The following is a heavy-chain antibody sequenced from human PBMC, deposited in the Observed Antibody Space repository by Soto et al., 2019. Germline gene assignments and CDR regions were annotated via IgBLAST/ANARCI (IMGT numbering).Heavy chain of an antibody. D-gene: IGHD3-22*01. V-gene: IGHV1-46*01. CDR3: ARGGFRRVDYYDSSGCYQNKRKLRPYYYYYGMDV. J-gene: IGHJ6*02. Sequence: ASVKVSCKASGYTFTSYYMHWVRQAPGQGLEWMGIINPSGGSTSYAQKFQGRVTMTRDTSTSTVYMELSSLRSEDTAVYYCARGGFRRVDYYDSSGCYQNKRKLRPYYYYYGMDVWGQGTTVTVSS. CDR1: GYTFTSYY. CDR2: INPSGGST.